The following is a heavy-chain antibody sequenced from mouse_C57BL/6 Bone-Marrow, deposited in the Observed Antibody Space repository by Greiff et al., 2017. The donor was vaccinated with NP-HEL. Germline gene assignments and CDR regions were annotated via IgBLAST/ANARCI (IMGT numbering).Heavy chain of an antibody. CDR2: IHPNSGST. CDR3: ARSRRLRRYFDY. J-gene: IGHJ2*01. Sequence: LQQPGAELVKPGASVKLSCKASGYTFTSYWMHWVKQRPGQGLEWIGMIHPNSGSTNYNEKFKSKATLTVDKSSSTAYMQLSSLTSEDSAVYYCARSRRLRRYFDYWGQGTTLTVSS. D-gene: IGHD2-4*01. V-gene: IGHV1-64*01. CDR1: GYTFTSYW.